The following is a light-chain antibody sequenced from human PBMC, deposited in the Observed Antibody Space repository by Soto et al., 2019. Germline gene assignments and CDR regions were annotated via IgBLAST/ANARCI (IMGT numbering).Light chain of an antibody. J-gene: IGLJ2*01. CDR1: SSDVGGYNY. CDR2: EVT. V-gene: IGLV2-14*01. CDR3: SSYTSSSTLVV. Sequence: QPASVSGSPGQSITISCTGTSSDVGGYNYVSWYQQHPGKAPKLMIFEVTDRPSGVSDRFSGSKSGNTAALTISGLQAEDEADYYCSSYTSSSTLVVFGGGTKVTVL.